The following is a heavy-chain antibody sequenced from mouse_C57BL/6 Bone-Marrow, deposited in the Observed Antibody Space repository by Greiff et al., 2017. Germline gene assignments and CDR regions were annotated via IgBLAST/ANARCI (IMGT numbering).Heavy chain of an antibody. Sequence: VQLQQPGAELVMPGASVKLSCKASGYTFTSYWMHWVKQRPGQGLEWIGEIDPSDSYTNYNQKFKGKSTLTVDKSSSTAYMQLSSLTSEDSAVYYYARDDWVQYYFDYWGQGTTLTVSS. D-gene: IGHD2-4*01. CDR3: ARDDWVQYYFDY. CDR1: GYTFTSYW. V-gene: IGHV1-69*01. CDR2: IDPSDSYT. J-gene: IGHJ2*01.